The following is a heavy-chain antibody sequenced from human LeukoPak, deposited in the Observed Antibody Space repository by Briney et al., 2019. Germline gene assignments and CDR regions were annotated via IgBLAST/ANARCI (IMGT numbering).Heavy chain of an antibody. CDR3: ARDGYNWGFDY. D-gene: IGHD5-24*01. Sequence: SVKVSCKASGGTFSSYAITWVRQAPGQGLEWMGGIIPIFGTANYAQKFQGSVTITTDESTSTAYMELSSLRSDDTAVYYCARDGYNWGFDYWGQGTLVTVSS. CDR1: GGTFSSYA. V-gene: IGHV1-69*05. J-gene: IGHJ4*02. CDR2: IIPIFGTA.